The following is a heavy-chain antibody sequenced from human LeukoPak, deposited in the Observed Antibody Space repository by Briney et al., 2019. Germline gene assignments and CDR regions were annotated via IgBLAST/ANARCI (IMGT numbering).Heavy chain of an antibody. CDR1: GGSISSSSYY. J-gene: IGHJ5*02. V-gene: IGHV4-39*01. CDR3: ASTDIRFLEWLPFDP. CDR2: IYYSGST. D-gene: IGHD3-3*01. Sequence: TSETLSLTCTVSGGSISSSSYYWGWIRQPPGKGLEWIGSIYYSGSTHYNPSLKSRVTISVGTSKNQFSLKLSSVTAADTAVYYCASTDIRFLEWLPFDPWGQGTLVTVSS.